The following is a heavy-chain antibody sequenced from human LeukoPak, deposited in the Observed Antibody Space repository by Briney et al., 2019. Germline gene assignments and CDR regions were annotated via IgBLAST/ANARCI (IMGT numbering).Heavy chain of an antibody. CDR2: ISSSSSYI. CDR3: ARDLGYCTNGVCHTRFDY. D-gene: IGHD2-8*01. V-gene: IGHV3-21*01. J-gene: IGHJ4*02. Sequence: PGGSLRLSCAASGFTFSSYSMNWVRQAPGERLEWVSSISSSSSYIYYADSVKGRFTISRDDAKNSLFLQMNSLRAEDTAVYYCARDLGYCTNGVCHTRFDYWGQGALVTVSS. CDR1: GFTFSSYS.